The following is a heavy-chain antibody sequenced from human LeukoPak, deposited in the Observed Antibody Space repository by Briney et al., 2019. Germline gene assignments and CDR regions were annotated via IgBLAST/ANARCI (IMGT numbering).Heavy chain of an antibody. V-gene: IGHV3-23*01. J-gene: IGHJ6*02. D-gene: IGHD3-10*01. CDR1: GFTFSSYA. CDR2: ISGSGGST. CDR3: AKAGEFYLYYYCGMDV. Sequence: GGSLRLSCAASGFTFSSYAMSWVRQAPGKGLEWVSAISGSGGSTYYADSVKGRFTISRDNSKNTLYLKMNSLRAEDTAVYYCAKAGEFYLYYYCGMDVWGQGTTVTVS.